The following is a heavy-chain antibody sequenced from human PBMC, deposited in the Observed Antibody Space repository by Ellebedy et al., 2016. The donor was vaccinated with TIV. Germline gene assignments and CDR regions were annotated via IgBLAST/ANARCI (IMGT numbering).Heavy chain of an antibody. J-gene: IGHJ6*02. D-gene: IGHD3-10*01. CDR2: INPRGGST. Sequence: AASVKVSCKASGYTVTIYYKHWVRQAPGQGLEWMGIINPRGGSTSFAQKFQGRVTMTRDTSTSTVYMELSSLRSEDTAVYYCARGGSGTYYNTMGSSYYYGMDVWGQGTTVTVSS. V-gene: IGHV1-46*01. CDR1: GYTVTIYY. CDR3: ARGGSGTYYNTMGSSYYYGMDV.